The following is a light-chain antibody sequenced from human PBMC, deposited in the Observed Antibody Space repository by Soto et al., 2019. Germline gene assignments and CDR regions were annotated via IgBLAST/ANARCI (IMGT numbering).Light chain of an antibody. CDR3: QQRSIWYT. J-gene: IGKJ2*01. Sequence: EIVLTQSQATLSLSPGERATLSCRASQSISSYLAWYQQKPGQAPRLLIYDASNRATGIPARFSGSGSGTDFTLTISSLEPEDFAVYYCQQRSIWYTFGQGTKLEI. V-gene: IGKV3-11*01. CDR2: DAS. CDR1: QSISSY.